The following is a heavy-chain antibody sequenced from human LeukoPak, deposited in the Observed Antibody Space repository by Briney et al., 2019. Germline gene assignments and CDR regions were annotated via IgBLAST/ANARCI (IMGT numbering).Heavy chain of an antibody. J-gene: IGHJ5*02. Sequence: ASVKVSCKASGYTLIAYYIHWVRQAPGQGLEWMGWINPNTGGTHYAQNFQGRVTMTSDTSISTAYMDLTRLTSDDTATYYCARDRYYASGSYYKFDPWGQGTLVTVTS. CDR2: INPNTGGT. V-gene: IGHV1-2*02. CDR1: GYTLIAYY. CDR3: ARDRYYASGSYYKFDP. D-gene: IGHD3-10*01.